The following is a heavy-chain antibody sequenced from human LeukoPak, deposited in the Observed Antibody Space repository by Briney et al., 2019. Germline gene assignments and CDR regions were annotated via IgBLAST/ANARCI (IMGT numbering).Heavy chain of an antibody. J-gene: IGHJ4*02. CDR3: ASYTGYFDY. CDR1: GGTFSSYA. Sequence: GASVKVSCKASGGTFSSYAISWVRQAPGQGLEWMGGIIPIFGTANYAQKFQGRFTITADKSTSTAYMELSSLRSEDTAVYYCASYTGYFDYWGQGTLVTVSS. V-gene: IGHV1-69*06. CDR2: IIPIFGTA. D-gene: IGHD1-14*01.